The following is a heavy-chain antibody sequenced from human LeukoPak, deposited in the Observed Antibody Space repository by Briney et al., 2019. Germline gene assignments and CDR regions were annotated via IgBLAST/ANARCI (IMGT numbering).Heavy chain of an antibody. CDR1: GASISDYY. CDR3: AAALGRYGDYSRGYYFDY. D-gene: IGHD4-17*01. Sequence: SETLSLTCTVSGASISDYYWSWIRRPPGQGLEWIGCVFDSGGANYNPSLKSRVTISVDTSKNQFSVKLGSVTAADTAVYYCAAALGRYGDYSRGYYFDYWGQGTLVTVSS. CDR2: VFDSGGA. V-gene: IGHV4-59*13. J-gene: IGHJ4*02.